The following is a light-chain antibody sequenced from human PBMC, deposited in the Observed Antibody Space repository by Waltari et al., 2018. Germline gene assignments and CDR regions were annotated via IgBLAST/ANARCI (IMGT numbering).Light chain of an antibody. CDR2: NVF. CDR3: QHYVSLPAT. V-gene: IGKV3-20*01. J-gene: IGKJ1*01. CDR1: QSLNRA. Sequence: IVLTQSPGTLSRSPGEGVTLSCRASQSLNRALAWYQQKPGQAPRLLIYNVFNRATDIPDRFSGSGSGTEFSLTISRLEPEDFAVYYCQHYVSLPATFGQGTRVEIK.